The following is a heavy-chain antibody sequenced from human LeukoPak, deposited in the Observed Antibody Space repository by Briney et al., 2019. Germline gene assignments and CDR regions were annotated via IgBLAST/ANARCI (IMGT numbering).Heavy chain of an antibody. V-gene: IGHV3-21*01. J-gene: IGHJ4*02. CDR1: GFGFSSHP. Sequence: PGGSLRLSCAGSGFGFSSHPMNWVPQAPGKGLEWVAYKSSSSSHVLYVDSVRGRFVISRDNAGDSLHLQMNRLRAEDTAVYFCVRDPAMHEYSGWFFDSWGQGTLVTVSS. CDR3: VRDPAMHEYSGWFFDS. D-gene: IGHD5-12*01. CDR2: KSSSSSHV.